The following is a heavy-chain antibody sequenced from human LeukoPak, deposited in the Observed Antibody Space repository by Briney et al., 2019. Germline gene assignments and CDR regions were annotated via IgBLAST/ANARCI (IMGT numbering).Heavy chain of an antibody. V-gene: IGHV3-74*01. CDR1: GFTLSSYW. CDR2: INSDGSTT. J-gene: IGHJ4*02. D-gene: IGHD3-10*01. Sequence: GGSLRLSXAASGFTLSSYWMHWVRQAPGKGLVWGPRINSDGSTTSYADSVKGRFTISRDNAKNTLYLQMNSLRAEDTAVYYCIYYGSGSYYKYYFDYWGQGTLVTVSS. CDR3: IYYGSGSYYKYYFDY.